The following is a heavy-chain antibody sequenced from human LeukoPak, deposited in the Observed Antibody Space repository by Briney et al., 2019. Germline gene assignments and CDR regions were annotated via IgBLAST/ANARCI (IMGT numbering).Heavy chain of an antibody. CDR1: GGSISSSRYY. D-gene: IGHD3-22*01. V-gene: IGHV4-39*01. Sequence: PSEALSLTCTVAGGSISSSRYYWGWIRQPPGKGLAWIGSIYYSGSSYYNPSLKSRVTISVDTSKKQFSLKLTSVTAADTAVYYCGSYDSSGTPNYFDSWGQGTLVTVSS. CDR2: IYYSGSS. CDR3: GSYDSSGTPNYFDS. J-gene: IGHJ4*02.